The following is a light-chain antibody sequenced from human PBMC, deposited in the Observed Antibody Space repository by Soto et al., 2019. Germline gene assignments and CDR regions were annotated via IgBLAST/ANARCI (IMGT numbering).Light chain of an antibody. V-gene: IGLV2-18*02. CDR3: NSFTTSSTYV. J-gene: IGLJ1*01. Sequence: QSALTQPASVSGSPGQSITISCTGSSSDIGSYNRVSWYQQPPGTAPKLIIYEFNNRPSGVPDRFSGSKSGNTASLTISGLQAEDEADYYCNSFTTSSTYVFGTGTKVTVL. CDR2: EFN. CDR1: SSDIGSYNR.